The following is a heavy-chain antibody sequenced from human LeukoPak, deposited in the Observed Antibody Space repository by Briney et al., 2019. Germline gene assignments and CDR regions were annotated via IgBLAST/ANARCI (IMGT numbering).Heavy chain of an antibody. J-gene: IGHJ4*02. D-gene: IGHD3-10*01. CDR3: AKVENYYGSGGNDY. V-gene: IGHV3-23*01. Sequence: PGGSRRLSCAVSGFTFSSYAMSWVRQAPGKGLEWVSAISGSGGSTYYADSVKGRFTISRDNSKNTLYLQMNSLRAEDTAVYYCAKVENYYGSGGNDYWGQGTLVTVSS. CDR2: ISGSGGST. CDR1: GFTFSSYA.